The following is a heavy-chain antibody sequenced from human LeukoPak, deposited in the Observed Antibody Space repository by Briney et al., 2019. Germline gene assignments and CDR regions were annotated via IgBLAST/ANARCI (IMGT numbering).Heavy chain of an antibody. V-gene: IGHV3-48*02. Sequence: GGSLRLSCAASGFIFSSYWMHWVRQAPGKGLEWISYISLSSGTIYYADSVKGRFTISRDNAKNSLYLQMNSLRDEDTAVYYCARDRGYCSGGSCYTYYFDYWGQGTLVTVSS. CDR3: ARDRGYCSGGSCYTYYFDY. J-gene: IGHJ4*02. CDR2: ISLSSGTI. CDR1: GFIFSSYW. D-gene: IGHD2-15*01.